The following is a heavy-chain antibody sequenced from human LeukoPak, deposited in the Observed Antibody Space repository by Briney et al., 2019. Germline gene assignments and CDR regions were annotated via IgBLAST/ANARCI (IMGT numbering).Heavy chain of an antibody. V-gene: IGHV4-4*02. CDR1: GDSINSLDL. J-gene: IGHJ4*02. CDR3: AGLVGRYSSGLYYYYFDY. D-gene: IGHD3-22*01. Sequence: SGTLSLTCTVSGDSINSLDLWSWVRPPPGKGLEWVGEMYLSGTTHSNPSVKSRVTISIDKSKNQFFLNLSSVTAADTAVYYCAGLVGRYSSGLYYYYFDYWGQGTLVTVSS. CDR2: MYLSGTT.